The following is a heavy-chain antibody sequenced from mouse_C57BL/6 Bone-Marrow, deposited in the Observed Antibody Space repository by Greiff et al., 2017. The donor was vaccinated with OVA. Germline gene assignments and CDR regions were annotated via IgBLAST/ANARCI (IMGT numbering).Heavy chain of an antibody. CDR3: TGEPPLAY. CDR1: GFTFSNYW. J-gene: IGHJ3*01. CDR2: IRLKSDNYAT. Sequence: EVKLMESGGGLVQPGGSMKLSCVASGFTFSNYWMNWVRQSPEKGLEWVAQIRLKSDNYATHYAESVKGRFTISRDDSKSSVYLQMNNLRAEDTGIYYCTGEPPLAYWGQGTLVTVSA. V-gene: IGHV6-3*01.